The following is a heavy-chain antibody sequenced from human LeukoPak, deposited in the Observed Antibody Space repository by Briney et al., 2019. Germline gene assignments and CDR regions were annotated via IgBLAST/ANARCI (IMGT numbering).Heavy chain of an antibody. Sequence: GGSLRLSCAASGFTFSSYSMNWVRQAPGKGLEWVSSISSSSSYIYYADSVKGRFTISRDNSKNTLYLQMNSLRAEDTAVYYCAKEVVTVVGPFDYWGQGTLVTVSS. J-gene: IGHJ4*02. CDR1: GFTFSSYS. D-gene: IGHD2-2*01. CDR3: AKEVVTVVGPFDY. V-gene: IGHV3-21*04. CDR2: ISSSSSYI.